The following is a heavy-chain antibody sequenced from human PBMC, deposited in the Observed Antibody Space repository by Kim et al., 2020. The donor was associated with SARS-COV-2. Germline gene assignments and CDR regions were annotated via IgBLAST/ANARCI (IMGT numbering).Heavy chain of an antibody. CDR2: INTNTGNP. CDR1: GYTFTSYA. J-gene: IGHJ6*02. V-gene: IGHV7-4-1*02. D-gene: IGHD3-22*01. CDR3: ARDLLVVINYYYYGMDV. Sequence: ASVKVSCKASGYTFTSYAMNWVRQAPGQGLEWMGWINTNTGNPTYAQGFTGRFVFSLDTSVSTAYLQISSLKAEDTAVYYCARDLLVVINYYYYGMDVWGQGTTVTVSS.